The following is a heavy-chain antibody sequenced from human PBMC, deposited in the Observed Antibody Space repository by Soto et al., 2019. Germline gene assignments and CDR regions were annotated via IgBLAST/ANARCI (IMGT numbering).Heavy chain of an antibody. CDR2: IDPSDSYT. D-gene: IGHD5-12*01. CDR3: AASSYRDGYNWNVFDI. V-gene: IGHV5-10-1*01. J-gene: IGHJ3*02. CDR1: GYSFISYW. Sequence: PGESLKISCKGSGYSFISYWISWVRQIPGKGLEWMGRIDPSDSYTNYSPSFQGHVTISADKSSSTAYLQWSSLKASDTAMYYCAASSYRDGYNWNVFDIWGQGTMVTVSS.